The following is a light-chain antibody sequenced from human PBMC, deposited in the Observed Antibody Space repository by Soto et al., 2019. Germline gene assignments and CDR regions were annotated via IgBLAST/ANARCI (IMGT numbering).Light chain of an antibody. CDR2: DAS. J-gene: IGKJ1*01. Sequence: DIQMTQSPSTLSGSVGDRVTITCRASHTISSWLAWYQQKPGKAPKLLIYDASSLESGVPQRFSGSGSGTEFTLTISSLQPDDFATYYCQQYNSYSWTFGQGTKVDIK. CDR1: HTISSW. CDR3: QQYNSYSWT. V-gene: IGKV1-5*01.